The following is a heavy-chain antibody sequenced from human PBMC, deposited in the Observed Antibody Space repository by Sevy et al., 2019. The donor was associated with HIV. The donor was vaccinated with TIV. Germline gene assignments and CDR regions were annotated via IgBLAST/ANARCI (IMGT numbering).Heavy chain of an antibody. CDR3: ARKLTYYYDSSGYSAGGYFDY. J-gene: IGHJ4*02. V-gene: IGHV3-48*01. CDR2: ISSSSSTI. D-gene: IGHD3-22*01. Sequence: GGSLRLSCAASGFTFSSYSMNWVRQAPGKGLEWVSYISSSSSTIYYADSVKGRFTISRDNAKNSLYLQTNSLRAEDTAVYFCARKLTYYYDSSGYSAGGYFDYWGQGTLVTVSS. CDR1: GFTFSSYS.